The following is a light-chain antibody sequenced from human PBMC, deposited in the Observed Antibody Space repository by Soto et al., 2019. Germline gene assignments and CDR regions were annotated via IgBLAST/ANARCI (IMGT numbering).Light chain of an antibody. CDR2: DIS. J-gene: IGKJ4*01. V-gene: IGKV3-11*01. CDR1: QSVSIY. Sequence: EIVLTQSPATLSLSPGERATLSCRASQSVSIYLAWYQHRPGQTPRLLIYDISTRAAGIPARFSGSVFRTDYTLTISNLEPEDSAVDYCQQRFAWPNSFGGGTKVQI. CDR3: QQRFAWPNS.